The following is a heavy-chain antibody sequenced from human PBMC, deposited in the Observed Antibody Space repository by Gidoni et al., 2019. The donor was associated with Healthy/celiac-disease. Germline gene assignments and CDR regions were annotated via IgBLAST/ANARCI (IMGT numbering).Heavy chain of an antibody. CDR3: AREGCSGGSCYSYYYYGMDV. Sequence: EVQLVESGGGLVQPGGSLRLSCAASGFTFSSYSMNWVRQAPGKGLEWVSYISSSSSTIYYADSVKGRFTISRDNAKNSLYLQMNSLRAEDTAVYYCAREGCSGGSCYSYYYYGMDVWGQGTTVTVSS. V-gene: IGHV3-48*01. CDR2: ISSSSSTI. CDR1: GFTFSSYS. D-gene: IGHD2-15*01. J-gene: IGHJ6*02.